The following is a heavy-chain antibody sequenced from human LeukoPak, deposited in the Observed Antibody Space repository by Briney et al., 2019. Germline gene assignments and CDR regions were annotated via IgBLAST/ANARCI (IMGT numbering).Heavy chain of an antibody. D-gene: IGHD5-12*01. Sequence: GASVKVSCKASGYTFTGYSMHWVRQAPGQGLEWMGWINPNSGGTNYAQNFQGRVTVTRDTSISTVYMELSSLRSEDTALYYCARPQNSGWHYFDYWGLGTQVTVSS. CDR1: GYTFTGYS. V-gene: IGHV1-2*02. CDR3: ARPQNSGWHYFDY. J-gene: IGHJ4*02. CDR2: INPNSGGT.